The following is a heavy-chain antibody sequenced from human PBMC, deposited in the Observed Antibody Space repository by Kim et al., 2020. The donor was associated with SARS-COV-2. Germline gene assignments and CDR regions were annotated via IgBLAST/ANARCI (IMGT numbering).Heavy chain of an antibody. CDR3: ARGSGRGYYYYGMDV. J-gene: IGHJ6*02. V-gene: IGHV4-34*01. CDR2: INHSGST. Sequence: SETLSLTCAVYGGSFSGYYWSWIRQPPGKGLEWIGEINHSGSTNYNPSLKSRVTISVDTSKNQFSLKLSSVTAADTAVYYCARGSGRGYYYYGMDVWGQGTTVTVSS. CDR1: GGSFSGYY. D-gene: IGHD3-10*01.